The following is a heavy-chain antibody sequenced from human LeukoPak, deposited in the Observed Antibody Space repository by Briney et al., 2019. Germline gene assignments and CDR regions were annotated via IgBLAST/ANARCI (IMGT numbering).Heavy chain of an antibody. J-gene: IGHJ4*02. D-gene: IGHD6-13*01. CDR2: ISSSSSYI. CDR1: GFTFSSYS. Sequence: GGSLRLSCAASGFTFSSYSMNWVRQAPGKGLEWVSSISSSSSYIYYADSVKGRFTISRDNAKKSLYLQMNSLRAEDTAVYYCARDLAGYSSSWYPDYWGQGTLVTVSS. CDR3: ARDLAGYSSSWYPDY. V-gene: IGHV3-21*01.